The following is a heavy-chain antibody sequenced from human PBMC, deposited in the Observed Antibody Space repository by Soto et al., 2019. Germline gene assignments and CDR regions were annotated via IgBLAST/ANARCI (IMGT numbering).Heavy chain of an antibody. J-gene: IGHJ5*02. Sequence: SETLSLTCTVSGGSISSSSYYWGWIRQPPGKGLEWIGSIYYSGSTYYNPSLKSRVTISVDTSKNQFSLKLSSVTAADTAVYYCARLHRGRKYCSGGSCPRDFDPWGQGTLVTVSS. CDR3: ARLHRGRKYCSGGSCPRDFDP. V-gene: IGHV4-39*01. CDR1: GGSISSSSYY. CDR2: IYYSGST. D-gene: IGHD2-15*01.